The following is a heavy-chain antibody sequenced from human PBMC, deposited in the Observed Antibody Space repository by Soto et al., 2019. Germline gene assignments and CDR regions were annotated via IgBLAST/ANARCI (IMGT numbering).Heavy chain of an antibody. D-gene: IGHD3-3*01. CDR1: GGSISSYY. CDR2: IYYSGST. V-gene: IGHV4-59*01. CDR3: ARAGFYDFWSGYPNWFDP. Sequence: TLSLTCTVSGGSISSYYWSWIRQPPGKGLEWIGYIYYSGSTNYNPSLKSRVTISVDTSKNQFSLKLSSVTAADTAVYYCARAGFYDFWSGYPNWFDPWGQGTLVTVSS. J-gene: IGHJ5*02.